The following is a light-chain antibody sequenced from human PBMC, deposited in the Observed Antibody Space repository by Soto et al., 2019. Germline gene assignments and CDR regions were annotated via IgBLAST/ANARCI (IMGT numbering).Light chain of an antibody. CDR3: SSYTISSLYV. J-gene: IGLJ1*01. V-gene: IGLV2-14*01. Sequence: QLVLTQPASVSGSPGQSITISCTGTSSDVGGYNYVSWYQQHPGKAPKLMIYEVSNRPSGVSNRFSGSKSGNTASLTISGLQAEDEADYYCSSYTISSLYVFGTGTKLTVL. CDR1: SSDVGGYNY. CDR2: EVS.